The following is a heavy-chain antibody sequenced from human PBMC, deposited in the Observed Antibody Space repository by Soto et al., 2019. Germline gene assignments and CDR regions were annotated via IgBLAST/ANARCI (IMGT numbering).Heavy chain of an antibody. CDR2: INHSGST. D-gene: IGHD4-17*01. CDR3: ERGYLDDYGDFHFDY. CDR1: GGSFSGYY. Sequence: SETLSLTCAVYGGSFSGYYWSWIRQPPGKGLEWIGEINHSGSTNYNPSLKSRVTISVDTSKNQFSLKLSSVTAADTAVYYCERGYLDDYGDFHFDYWGQGTLVTVSS. J-gene: IGHJ4*02. V-gene: IGHV4-34*01.